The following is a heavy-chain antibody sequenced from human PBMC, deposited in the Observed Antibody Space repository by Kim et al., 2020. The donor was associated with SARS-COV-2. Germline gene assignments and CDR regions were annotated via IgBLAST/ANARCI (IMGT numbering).Heavy chain of an antibody. CDR2: IRSKAYGGTT. D-gene: IGHD6-6*01. CDR3: TRGEGYSSSSRKYDAFDI. V-gene: IGHV3-49*04. Sequence: GGSLRLSCTASGFTFGDYAMSWVRQAPGKGLEWVGFIRSKAYGGTTEYAASVKGRFTISRDDSKSIAYLQMNSLKTEDTAVYYCTRGEGYSSSSRKYDAFDIWGQGTMVTVSS. CDR1: GFTFGDYA. J-gene: IGHJ3*02.